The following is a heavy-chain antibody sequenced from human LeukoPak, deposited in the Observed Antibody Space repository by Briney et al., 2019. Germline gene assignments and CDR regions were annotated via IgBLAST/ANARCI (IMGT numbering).Heavy chain of an antibody. J-gene: IGHJ4*02. CDR3: AREEAPGNFDY. Sequence: SETLSLTFTVSGGSISSYYWSWIRQPPGKGLEWIGYIYYTGSTNYNPSLKSRVTISLDTSKNQFSLKLSSVTAADTAVYYCAREEAPGNFDYWGQGTLVTVSS. CDR1: GGSISSYY. D-gene: IGHD6-13*01. CDR2: IYYTGST. V-gene: IGHV4-59*01.